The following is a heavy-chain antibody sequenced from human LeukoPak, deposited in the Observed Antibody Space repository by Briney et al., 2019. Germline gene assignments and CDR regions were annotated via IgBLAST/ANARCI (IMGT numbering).Heavy chain of an antibody. J-gene: IGHJ5*02. Sequence: GASVKVSCKASGYTFTSYYMHWVRQAPGQGLEWMGGIIPIFGSSNYAQRFQGRVTITADESTTTAYMELSSLRPEDTAVYYCARVTHTELSTWFDPWGQGTLVTVSS. CDR3: ARVTHTELSTWFDP. D-gene: IGHD5-18*01. CDR2: IIPIFGSS. CDR1: GYTFTSYY. V-gene: IGHV1-69*13.